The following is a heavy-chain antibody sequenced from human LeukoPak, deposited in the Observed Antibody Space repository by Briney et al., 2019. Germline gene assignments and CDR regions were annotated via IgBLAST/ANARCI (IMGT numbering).Heavy chain of an antibody. V-gene: IGHV4-39*01. D-gene: IGHD6-13*01. J-gene: IGHJ5*02. CDR1: GGSISSSSYY. CDR3: ARGLSSSSWYNWFDP. CDR2: ISYSWIT. Sequence: SETLSLTCTVFGGSISSSSYYWGWIRQPPGKGLEWIASISYSWITYYNPSLKSRVIISVDTSKNQFSLKLSSVTAADTAVYFCARGLSSSSWYNWFDPWGQGTLVTVSS.